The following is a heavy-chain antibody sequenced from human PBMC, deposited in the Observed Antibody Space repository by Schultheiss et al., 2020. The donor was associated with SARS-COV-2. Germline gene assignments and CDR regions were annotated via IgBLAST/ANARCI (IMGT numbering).Heavy chain of an antibody. CDR2: IKQDGSEK. Sequence: GGSLRLSCAASGFTFSSYWMSWVRQAPGKGLEWVANIKQDGSEKYYVDSVKGRFTISRDNAKKSLFLQMNSLRAEDTAVYYCARGLTIFGVVIIDYYGMDVWGQGTTVTVSS. CDR1: GFTFSSYW. D-gene: IGHD3-3*01. V-gene: IGHV3-7*04. J-gene: IGHJ6*02. CDR3: ARGLTIFGVVIIDYYGMDV.